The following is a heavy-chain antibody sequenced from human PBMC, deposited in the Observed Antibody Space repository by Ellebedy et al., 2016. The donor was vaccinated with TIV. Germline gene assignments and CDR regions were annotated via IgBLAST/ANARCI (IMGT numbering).Heavy chain of an antibody. J-gene: IGHJ6*02. CDR3: AKDMVFGDGKWEIDV. CDR1: GFTFSSYD. V-gene: IGHV3-30*18. Sequence: GESLKISCAASGFTFSSYDMHWVRQAPGKGLEWVAVVTYGGNNKNYAESVKGRFTVSRDSSKNTLYLQMNSLRAEDTAVYYCAKDMVFGDGKWEIDVWGQGTTVTVSS. CDR2: VTYGGNNK. D-gene: IGHD1-26*01.